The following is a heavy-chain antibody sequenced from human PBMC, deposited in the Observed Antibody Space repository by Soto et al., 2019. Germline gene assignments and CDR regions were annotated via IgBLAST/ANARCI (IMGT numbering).Heavy chain of an antibody. CDR1: GFTFSSFG. CDR3: ARGRYNWNPHFDY. J-gene: IGHJ4*02. Sequence: AGCLRLSCRATGFTFSSFGMHWFRQAPGKGLEWVAGLWGDGTNKYYAESVEGRFSISRDNSKNTLTLEMSSLRVEDTAVYYCARGRYNWNPHFDYWGQGSLVTAPQ. CDR2: LWGDGTNK. V-gene: IGHV3-33*01. D-gene: IGHD1-20*01.